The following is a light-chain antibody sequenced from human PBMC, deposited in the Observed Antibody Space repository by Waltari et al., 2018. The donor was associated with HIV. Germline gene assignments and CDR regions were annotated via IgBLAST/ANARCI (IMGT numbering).Light chain of an antibody. J-gene: IGKJ1*01. Sequence: DIQLTQSPSFLSASAGDRVIITCRASLGVSGYVAWYQQKPGKAPKLLIYGTSILQGGVPSRFTGRGSGTEFTLTINSLQPEDSATYYCQQLRTFGQGKNGESK. CDR2: GTS. CDR3: QQLRT. V-gene: IGKV1-9*01. CDR1: LGVSGY.